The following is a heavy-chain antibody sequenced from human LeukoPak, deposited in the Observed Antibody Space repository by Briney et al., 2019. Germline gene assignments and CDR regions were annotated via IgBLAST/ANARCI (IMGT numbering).Heavy chain of an antibody. CDR3: AKVLITMVRGAMLGYYFDY. CDR1: GFTFSSYA. V-gene: IGHV3-23*01. Sequence: PGGSLRLSCAASGFTFSSYAMSWVRQAPGKGLEWVSAISGSGGSTYYADSVKGRFTISRDNSKNTLYLQMNSLRAEDTAVYYCAKVLITMVRGAMLGYYFDYWGQGTLVTASS. CDR2: ISGSGGST. D-gene: IGHD3-10*01. J-gene: IGHJ4*02.